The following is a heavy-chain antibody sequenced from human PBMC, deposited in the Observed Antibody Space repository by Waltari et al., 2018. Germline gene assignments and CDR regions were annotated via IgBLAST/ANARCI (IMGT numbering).Heavy chain of an antibody. CDR3: AREREGDYGGDC. J-gene: IGHJ4*02. CDR1: GFTFSSYS. V-gene: IGHV3-21*01. D-gene: IGHD4-17*01. Sequence: EVQLVESGGGLVKPGGSLRLSCAASGFTFSSYSMNWVRQAPGKGLEWGSSISSRSSYIYYADSVKGRFTISRDNAKNSLYLQMNSLRAEDTAVYYCAREREGDYGGDCWGQGTLVTVSS. CDR2: ISSRSSYI.